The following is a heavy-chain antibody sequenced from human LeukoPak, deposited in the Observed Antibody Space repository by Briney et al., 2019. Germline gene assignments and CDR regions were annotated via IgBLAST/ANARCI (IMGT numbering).Heavy chain of an antibody. CDR3: ARRRGSYYFDY. Sequence: PSETLSLTCTVSGGSISSYYWSWIRQPPGKGLEWIGYIYYSGSTNYNPSLKSRVTISVDTSKNQFSLKLSSVTAADTAVYYCARRRGSYYFDYWGQGTLVTVSS. CDR1: GGSISSYY. J-gene: IGHJ4*02. V-gene: IGHV4-59*08. D-gene: IGHD3-10*01. CDR2: IYYSGST.